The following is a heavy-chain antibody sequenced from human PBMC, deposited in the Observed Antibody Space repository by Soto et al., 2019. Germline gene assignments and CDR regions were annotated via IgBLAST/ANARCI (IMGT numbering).Heavy chain of an antibody. CDR2: INGYSGTT. Sequence: QVQLVQSAAELKKPGASVNVSCMTSGYTFTSYDITWVRQAPGQGLEWMGWINGYSGTTHYAQKFQGRVTMTTDTSRGIAFIELRRPKLGGTGVYFWARKKRGWPEFDWWGQGTLVTVSS. V-gene: IGHV1-18*04. D-gene: IGHD6-19*01. J-gene: IGHJ4*02. CDR1: GYTFTSYD. CDR3: ARKKRGWPEFDW.